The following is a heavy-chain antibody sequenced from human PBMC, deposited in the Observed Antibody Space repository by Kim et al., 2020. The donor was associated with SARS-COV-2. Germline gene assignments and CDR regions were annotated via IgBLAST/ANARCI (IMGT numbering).Heavy chain of an antibody. CDR2: IKSKTDGGTT. Sequence: GGSLRLSCAASGFIFSNAWMSWVRQAPGKGLEWVGRIKSKTDGGTTDYAAPVKGRFTISRDDSKNTLYLQMNSLKTEDTAVYYCTTDSGGFSRVNKAPFFDYWGQGTLVPVSS. V-gene: IGHV3-15*01. CDR3: TTDSGGFSRVNKAPFFDY. CDR1: GFIFSNAW. D-gene: IGHD3-16*01. J-gene: IGHJ4*02.